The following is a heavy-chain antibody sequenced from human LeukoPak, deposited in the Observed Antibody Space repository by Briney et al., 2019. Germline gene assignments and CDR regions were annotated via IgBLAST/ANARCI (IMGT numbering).Heavy chain of an antibody. J-gene: IGHJ4*02. V-gene: IGHV3-7*03. CDR3: AKDSGWFRFDY. D-gene: IGHD6-13*01. CDR2: IKQDGSDK. CDR1: GFTFRTYW. Sequence: GGSLRLSCAASGFTFRTYWMTWVRQAPGKGLEWVANIKQDGSDKYYMDSVKGRFTISRDNAKNSLYLQMNSLRAEDTAVYYCAKDSGWFRFDYWGQGTLVTVSS.